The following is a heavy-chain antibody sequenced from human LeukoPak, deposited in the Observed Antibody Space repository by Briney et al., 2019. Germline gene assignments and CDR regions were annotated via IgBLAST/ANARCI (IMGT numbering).Heavy chain of an antibody. Sequence: GGSLRRYCAASGFTFSSYSMNWVRQAPGKGLEWVSYISSSSSTIYYADSGKGRFTISRDNAKNSLYLQRNSLRAEDTAVYYCTTDYYDFLSGYSPYGYWGQGTLVTVSS. CDR1: GFTFSSYS. D-gene: IGHD3-3*01. CDR2: ISSSSSTI. V-gene: IGHV3-48*01. CDR3: TTDYYDFLSGYSPYGY. J-gene: IGHJ4*02.